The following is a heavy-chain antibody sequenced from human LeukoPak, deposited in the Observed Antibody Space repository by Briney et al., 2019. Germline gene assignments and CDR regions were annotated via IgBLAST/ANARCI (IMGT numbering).Heavy chain of an antibody. CDR2: FYNSGRS. CDR3: TRGAGWLIDY. D-gene: IGHD3-16*01. Sequence: SETLSLTCTVSDVSISDYYRGWIGPPPGKGLGWIGYFYNSGRSTYNPSLKSRVTISPDTPKNHYSLKLNSVTPADTAVYYCTRGAGWLIDYWGQGILVTVPS. J-gene: IGHJ4*02. V-gene: IGHV4-59*01. CDR1: DVSISDYY.